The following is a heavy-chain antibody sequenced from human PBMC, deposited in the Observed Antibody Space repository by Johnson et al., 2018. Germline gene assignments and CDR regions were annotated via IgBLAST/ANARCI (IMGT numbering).Heavy chain of an antibody. Sequence: VQLVQSGGGLVQPGGSLRLSCAASVFTFSTSAMSWVRQAPGTGLAWVSGISGSGGSTNYADSVKGRFTISRDNSENKLYFQMNSLRAEDTAVYSCAKDDFQYDNTGPDGFDFWGQGTMVTVSS. CDR3: AKDDFQYDNTGPDGFDF. D-gene: IGHD3-22*01. J-gene: IGHJ3*01. CDR2: ISGSGGST. CDR1: VFTFSTSA. V-gene: IGHV3-23*04.